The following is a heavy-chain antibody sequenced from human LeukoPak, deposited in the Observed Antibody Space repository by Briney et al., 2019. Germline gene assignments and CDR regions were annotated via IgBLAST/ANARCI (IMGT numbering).Heavy chain of an antibody. CDR3: ASETRVRFGELYYGMDV. Sequence: PSETLSLTFAVYGGSFSGYYWGWIRQPPGKGLEWIGEINHSGSTNYNPSLKSRVTISVDTSKNQFSLKLSSVTAADTAVYYCASETRVRFGELYYGMDVWGKGTTVTVSS. CDR1: GGSFSGYY. D-gene: IGHD3-10*01. V-gene: IGHV4-34*01. CDR2: INHSGST. J-gene: IGHJ6*04.